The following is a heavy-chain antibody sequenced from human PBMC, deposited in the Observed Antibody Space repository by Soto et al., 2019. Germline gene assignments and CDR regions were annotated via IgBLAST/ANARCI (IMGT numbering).Heavy chain of an antibody. D-gene: IGHD3-3*01. V-gene: IGHV4-39*01. CDR2: IYYSGST. J-gene: IGHJ6*02. CDR3: ARTGAGIRITIFGVVINDYYGMDV. CDR1: GGSISSSSYY. Sequence: SETLSLTCTVSGGSISSSSYYWGWIRQPPGKGLEWIGSIYYSGSTYYNPSLKSRVTISVDTSKNQFSLKLSSVTAADTAVYYCARTGAGIRITIFGVVINDYYGMDVWGQGTTVTVSS.